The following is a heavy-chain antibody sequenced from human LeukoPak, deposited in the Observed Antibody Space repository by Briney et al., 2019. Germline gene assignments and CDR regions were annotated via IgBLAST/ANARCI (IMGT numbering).Heavy chain of an antibody. CDR1: GGSFSGYY. D-gene: IGHD3-10*01. J-gene: IGHJ5*02. V-gene: IGHV4-34*01. CDR2: INHSGST. CDR3: ARFLGSSRPVRGVKNWFDP. Sequence: PSETLSLTCAVYGGSFSGYYWSWIRQPPGKGLEWIGEINHSGSTNYNPSLKSRVTISVDTSKNQFSLKLSSVTAADTAVYYCARFLGSSRPVRGVKNWFDPWGQGTLVTVSS.